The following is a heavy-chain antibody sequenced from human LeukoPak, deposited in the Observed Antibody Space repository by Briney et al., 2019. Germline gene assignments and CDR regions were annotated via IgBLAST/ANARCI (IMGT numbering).Heavy chain of an antibody. J-gene: IGHJ3*02. V-gene: IGHV3-23*01. CDR1: GFTFSSYA. Sequence: GGSLRLSCAASGFTFSSYAMSWVRQAPGKGLEWVSASSGSGGSISYADSVNGRFTSSRDNAMNSLYLQMSGLRSEETAVYYCARKVAPDAFDIWGQGTMVTVSS. D-gene: IGHD5-12*01. CDR2: SSGSGGSI. CDR3: ARKVAPDAFDI.